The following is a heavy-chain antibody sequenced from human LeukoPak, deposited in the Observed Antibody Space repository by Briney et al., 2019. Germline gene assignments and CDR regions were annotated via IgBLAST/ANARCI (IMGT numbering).Heavy chain of an antibody. D-gene: IGHD5-18*01. J-gene: IGHJ4*02. Sequence: SETLSLTCTVSGGSISSSSYYWGWIRQPPGRGLEWIGSIYYSGSTYYNSSLKSRITISVDTSKNQFSLKLSSVTAADTAVYYCARTFGYSYGYLDYWGQGTLVTVSS. V-gene: IGHV4-39*01. CDR2: IYYSGST. CDR3: ARTFGYSYGYLDY. CDR1: GGSISSSSYY.